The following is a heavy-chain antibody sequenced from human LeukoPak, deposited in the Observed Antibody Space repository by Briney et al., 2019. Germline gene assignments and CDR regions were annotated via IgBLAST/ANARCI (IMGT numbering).Heavy chain of an antibody. J-gene: IGHJ2*01. V-gene: IGHV3-23*01. CDR1: GFTFSSYV. Sequence: HTGVSLTFSCAASGFTFSSYVMMWVRQAPGKGLEWGSGISSGGSTYYADSVKGRFTISSDNSRNTLYLQMNSLRAEDTAVYYCASSRRTYWYFDLWGRGILVTV. CDR2: ISSGGST. CDR3: ASSRRTYWYFDL.